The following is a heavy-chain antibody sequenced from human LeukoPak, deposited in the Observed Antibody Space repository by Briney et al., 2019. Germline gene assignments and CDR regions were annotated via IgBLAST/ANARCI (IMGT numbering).Heavy chain of an antibody. J-gene: IGHJ5*02. CDR1: GGTFSSYA. Sequence: SVKVSCKASGGTFSSYAISWVRQAPGQGLEWMGRIIPILGIANYAQKFQGRVTITADKSTSTAYMELSSLRSEDTAVYYCAIPPYPRPMIVVPWGQGTLVTVSS. D-gene: IGHD3-22*01. V-gene: IGHV1-69*04. CDR3: AIPPYPRPMIVVP. CDR2: IIPILGIA.